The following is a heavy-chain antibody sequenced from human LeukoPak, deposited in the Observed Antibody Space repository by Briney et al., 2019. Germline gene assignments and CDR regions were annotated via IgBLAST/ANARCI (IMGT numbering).Heavy chain of an antibody. D-gene: IGHD3/OR15-3a*01. CDR2: IRSSSSTI. J-gene: IGHJ4*02. CDR3: ARAFGLTDY. V-gene: IGHV3-48*02. Sequence: GGSLTLFCAASGFTLSSYSMNWVRQAPGKGLGWVSYIRSSSSTIYYADSVKGRFTISRDNVKNSLYLQMNSLRDEDTAVYYCARAFGLTDYWGQGTLVTVSS. CDR1: GFTLSSYS.